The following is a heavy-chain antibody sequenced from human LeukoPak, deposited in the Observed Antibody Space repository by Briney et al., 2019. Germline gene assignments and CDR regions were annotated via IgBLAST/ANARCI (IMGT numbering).Heavy chain of an antibody. D-gene: IGHD5-12*01. CDR3: ARAGGGYNFKLLRAFDI. CDR1: GYTFTGYY. CDR2: INPNSGGT. Sequence: ASVKVSCKASGYTFTGYYMHWVRQAPGQGLEWMGWINPNSGGTNYAQKFQGRVTMTRDTSISTAYMEPSRLRSDDTAVYYCARAGGGYNFKLLRAFDIWGQGTMVTVSS. V-gene: IGHV1-2*02. J-gene: IGHJ3*02.